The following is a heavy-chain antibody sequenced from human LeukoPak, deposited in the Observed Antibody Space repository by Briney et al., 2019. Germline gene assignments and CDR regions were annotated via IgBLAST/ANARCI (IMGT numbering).Heavy chain of an antibody. D-gene: IGHD3-3*01. CDR2: ISYDGSNK. CDR3: AKDRDYDFWSGYGA. Sequence: PGRSLRLSCAASGFTFSSYAMHWVRQAPGKGLEWVAVISYDGSNKYYADSVKGRFTISRDNSKNTLYLQMNSLRAEDTAVYYCAKDRDYDFWSGYGAWGQGTLVTVSS. CDR1: GFTFSSYA. V-gene: IGHV3-30-3*01. J-gene: IGHJ5*02.